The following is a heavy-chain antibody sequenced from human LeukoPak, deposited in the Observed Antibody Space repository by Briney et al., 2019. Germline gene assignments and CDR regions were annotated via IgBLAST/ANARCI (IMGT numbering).Heavy chain of an antibody. CDR1: GYTFTSYG. CDR2: IIPIFGTA. D-gene: IGHD3-22*01. CDR3: ARGGAYYYDSSGYYSPPAREEDAFDI. J-gene: IGHJ3*02. Sequence: ASVKVSCKASGYTFTSYGISWVRQAPGQGLEWMGGIIPIFGTANYAQKFQGRVTITADESTSTAYMELSSLRSEDTAVYYCARGGAYYYDSSGYYSPPAREEDAFDIWGQGTMVTVSS. V-gene: IGHV1-69*13.